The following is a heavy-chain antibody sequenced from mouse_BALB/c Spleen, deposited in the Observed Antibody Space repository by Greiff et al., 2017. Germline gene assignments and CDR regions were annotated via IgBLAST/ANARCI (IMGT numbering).Heavy chain of an antibody. CDR3: ARGLITTEAWFAY. CDR1: GFTFSSFG. J-gene: IGHJ3*01. CDR2: ISSGSSTI. V-gene: IGHV5-17*02. D-gene: IGHD1-1*01. Sequence: EVKLMESGGGLVQPGGSRKLSCAASGFTFSSFGMHWVRQAPEKGLEWVAYISSGSSTIYYADTVKGRFTISRDNPKNTLFLQMTSLRSEDTAMYYCARGLITTEAWFAYWGQGTLVTVSA.